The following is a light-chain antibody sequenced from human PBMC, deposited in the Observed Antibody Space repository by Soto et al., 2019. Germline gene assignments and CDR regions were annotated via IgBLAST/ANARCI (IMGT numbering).Light chain of an antibody. CDR1: SSDIGGYDY. CDR2: EVN. V-gene: IGLV2-8*01. J-gene: IGLJ3*02. CDR3: SSYAGSNNLV. Sequence: QSALTQPPSASGSPGQSVTISCTGTSSDIGGYDYVSWYQQHPGKAPKLLIYEVNKRPSGVPDRFSGSKSGNTASLIVSGLQAEDEADYYCSSYAGSNNLVFAGGTKLTVL.